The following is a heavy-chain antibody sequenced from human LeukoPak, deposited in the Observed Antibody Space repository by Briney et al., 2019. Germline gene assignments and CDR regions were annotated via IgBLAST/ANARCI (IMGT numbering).Heavy chain of an antibody. Sequence: GGSLRLSCAASGFTFSTYWMSWVRQAPGKGLEWVGNIKEDGSEKYYVDSMKGRFTISRDNAKNSLYLQMNSLRAEDTAVYYCARAGQQLVPFFDYWGQGTLVTVSS. CDR1: GFTFSTYW. CDR2: IKEDGSEK. D-gene: IGHD6-6*01. V-gene: IGHV3-7*01. J-gene: IGHJ4*02. CDR3: ARAGQQLVPFFDY.